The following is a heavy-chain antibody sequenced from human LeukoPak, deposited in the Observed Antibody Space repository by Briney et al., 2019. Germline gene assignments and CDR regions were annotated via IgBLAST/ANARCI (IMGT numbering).Heavy chain of an antibody. Sequence: ASVKVSCKASGYTFTSYTISLVRRAPGQGLEWMGWMSAYNGDTNYAQKFQGRVTMTTDTSTTTAYMELRSLTSDDTAVYFCARVRFSYISELNWFDPWGQGTLVTVSS. CDR3: ARVRFSYISELNWFDP. V-gene: IGHV1-18*04. CDR1: GYTFTSYT. CDR2: MSAYNGDT. D-gene: IGHD1-26*01. J-gene: IGHJ5*02.